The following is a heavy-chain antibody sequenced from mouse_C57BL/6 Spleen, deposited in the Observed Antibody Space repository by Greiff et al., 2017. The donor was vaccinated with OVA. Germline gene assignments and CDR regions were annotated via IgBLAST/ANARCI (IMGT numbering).Heavy chain of an antibody. Sequence: EVQRVESGGGLVQSGRSLRLSCATSGFTFSDFYMEWVRQAPGKGLEWIAASRNKANDYTTEYSASVKGRFIVSRDTSQSILYLQMNALRAEDTAIYYCARDGPHYYGSSPYWYFDVWGTGTTVTVSS. CDR2: SRNKANDYTT. CDR1: GFTFSDFY. D-gene: IGHD1-1*01. V-gene: IGHV7-1*01. CDR3: ARDGPHYYGSSPYWYFDV. J-gene: IGHJ1*03.